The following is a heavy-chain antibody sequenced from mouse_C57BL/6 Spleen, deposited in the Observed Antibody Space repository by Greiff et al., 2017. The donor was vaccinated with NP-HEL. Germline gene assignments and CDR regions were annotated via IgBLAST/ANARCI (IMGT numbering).Heavy chain of an antibody. V-gene: IGHV1-80*01. CDR3: ARDGSSPYYAMDY. D-gene: IGHD1-1*01. CDR2: IYPGDGDT. CDR1: GYAFSSYW. J-gene: IGHJ4*01. Sequence: QVQLKESGAELVKPGASVKISCKASGYAFSSYWMNWVKQRPGKGLEWIGQIYPGDGDTNYNGKFKGKATLTADKSSSTAYMQLSSLTSEDSAVYFCARDGSSPYYAMDYWGQGTLVTVSS.